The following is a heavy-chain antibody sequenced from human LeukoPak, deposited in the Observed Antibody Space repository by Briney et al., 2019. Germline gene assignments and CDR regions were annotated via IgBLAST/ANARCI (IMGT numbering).Heavy chain of an antibody. CDR2: INHSGSI. Sequence: KPSETLSLTCAVYGGSFSGYYWSWIRQPPGKGLEWIGEINHSGSINYNPSLKSRVTISVDTSKNQFSLKLSSVTAADTAVYYCARLVRGTNWFDPWGQGTLVTVSS. V-gene: IGHV4-34*01. CDR3: ARLVRGTNWFDP. D-gene: IGHD3-10*01. CDR1: GGSFSGYY. J-gene: IGHJ5*02.